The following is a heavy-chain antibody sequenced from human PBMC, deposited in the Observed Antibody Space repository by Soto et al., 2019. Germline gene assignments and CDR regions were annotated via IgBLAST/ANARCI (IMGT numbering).Heavy chain of an antibody. V-gene: IGHV1-18*01. Sequence: QVQLVQSGADVKKPGASVKVSCKASGYTFTSFGINWVRQAPGQGLEWMGWISGYNGNTNYAQNLQDRVTLTSDTSTSTAYRELTSLRSDDPAVYYCARPTVFYYFAMDVLGQGTTGSVS. D-gene: IGHD4-17*01. CDR2: ISGYNGNT. CDR3: ARPTVFYYFAMDV. CDR1: GYTFTSFG. J-gene: IGHJ6*02.